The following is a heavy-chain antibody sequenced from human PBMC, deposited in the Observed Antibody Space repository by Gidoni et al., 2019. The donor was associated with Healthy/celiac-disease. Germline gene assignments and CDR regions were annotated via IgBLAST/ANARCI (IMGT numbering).Heavy chain of an antibody. Sequence: EVQLVASGGGLVQPGGSLRLSCAASGFTFGSYAMSWVRQAPGKGLEWVSAISGSGGSTYYADSVKGRFTISRDNSKNTLDLQMNSLRAEDTAVYYCAKAKALLWFGELFDYWGQGTLVTVSS. V-gene: IGHV3-23*04. D-gene: IGHD3-10*01. CDR1: GFTFGSYA. J-gene: IGHJ4*02. CDR2: ISGSGGST. CDR3: AKAKALLWFGELFDY.